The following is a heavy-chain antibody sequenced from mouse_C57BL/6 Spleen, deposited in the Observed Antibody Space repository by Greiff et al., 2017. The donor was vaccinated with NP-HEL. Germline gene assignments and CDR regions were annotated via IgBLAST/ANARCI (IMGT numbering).Heavy chain of an antibody. J-gene: IGHJ3*01. CDR3: ARLMNGYSFAY. CDR1: GYTFTSYW. V-gene: IGHV1-50*01. D-gene: IGHD2-3*01. CDR2: IDPSDSYT. Sequence: QVQLQQPGAELVKPGASVKLSCKASGYTFTSYWMQWVKQRPGQGLEWIGEIDPSDSYTNYNQKFKGKATLTVDTSSSTAYMQLSSLTSEDSAVYYCARLMNGYSFAYWGQGTLVTVSA.